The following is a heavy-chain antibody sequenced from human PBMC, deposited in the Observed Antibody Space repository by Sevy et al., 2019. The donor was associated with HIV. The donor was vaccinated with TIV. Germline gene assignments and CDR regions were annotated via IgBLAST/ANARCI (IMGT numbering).Heavy chain of an antibody. D-gene: IGHD3-10*01. J-gene: IGHJ4*02. CDR2: IRSKSNNYAT. CDR1: GFNFSVSA. V-gene: IGHV3-73*01. CDR3: TILLGVPFDY. Sequence: GGSLRLSCAVSGFNFSVSAMHWVRQASGKGLEWLGRIRSKSNNYATAYSTSVKGRFTLSRDDSKSTAYLQMNSLKSEDTALYYCTILLGVPFDYWGQGALVTVSS.